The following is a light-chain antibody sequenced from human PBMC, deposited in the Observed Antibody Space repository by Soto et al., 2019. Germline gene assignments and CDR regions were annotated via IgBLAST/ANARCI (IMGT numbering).Light chain of an antibody. J-gene: IGKJ2*01. CDR3: QQYNAWPRT. Sequence: EVVMTLSPVTLSVSPGERATLSCRASQSVGGDLAWYQQTPGQTPRLLIYGAVTRATGVAARFSGAGSGTEFTLTVDSLQSEDVAIYYCQQYNAWPRTFGQGTKLEI. CDR1: QSVGGD. CDR2: GAV. V-gene: IGKV3-15*01.